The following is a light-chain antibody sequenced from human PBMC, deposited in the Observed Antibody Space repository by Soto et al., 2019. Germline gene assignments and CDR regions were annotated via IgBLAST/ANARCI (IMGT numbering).Light chain of an antibody. J-gene: IGKJ2*01. CDR3: QQFGTSPYT. CDR1: QTVSSTY. CDR2: GAS. Sequence: EIVLTQSPGTLSLSPGEVATLSCRASQTVSSTYLAWYQQKPGRAPSLLIHGASTRAAGIPDRFSASGSGTHFTLTIDRLETEDFAVYFCQQFGTSPYTFGQGTTVEIK. V-gene: IGKV3-20*01.